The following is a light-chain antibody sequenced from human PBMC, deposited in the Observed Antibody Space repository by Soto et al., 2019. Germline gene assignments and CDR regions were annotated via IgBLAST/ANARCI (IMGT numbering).Light chain of an antibody. CDR3: QSYDSSLSGSYVV. CDR2: GNS. Sequence: QAVVTQPPSVSGAPGQRVTISCPGSSSNIGAGYDVHWYQQLPGTAPKLLIYGNSNRPSGVPDRFSGSKSGTSASLAITGLQAEDEADYYCQSYDSSLSGSYVVFGGGTKVTVL. V-gene: IGLV1-40*01. CDR1: SSNIGAGYD. J-gene: IGLJ2*01.